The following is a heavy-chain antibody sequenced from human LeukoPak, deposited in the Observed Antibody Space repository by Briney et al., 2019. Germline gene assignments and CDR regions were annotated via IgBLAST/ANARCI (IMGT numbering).Heavy chain of an antibody. D-gene: IGHD5-24*01. CDR2: IKQDGSEK. Sequence: GGSLRLSCVASGFTFSSRDWMTWVRQAPGKGLEWVANIKQDGSEKYYVDSVKGRFTISRDNAKNSLYLQMNSLRAEDTAVYYCARKVGHERWLQSYWFDPWGQGTLVTVSS. J-gene: IGHJ5*02. CDR3: ARKVGHERWLQSYWFDP. CDR1: GFTFSSRDW. V-gene: IGHV3-7*01.